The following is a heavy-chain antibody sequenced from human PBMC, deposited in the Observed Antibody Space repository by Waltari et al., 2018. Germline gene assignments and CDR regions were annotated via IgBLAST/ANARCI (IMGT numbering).Heavy chain of an antibody. J-gene: IGHJ5*02. Sequence: QLQLQESGPGLVKPSETLSLTCPVSGGSISSSSYYWGWIRQPPGKGLEWIGSIYYSGSTYYNPSLKSRVTISVDTSKNQFSLKLSSVTAADTAVYYCARDPVAVARGWFDPWGQGTLVTVSS. CDR2: IYYSGST. D-gene: IGHD6-19*01. CDR3: ARDPVAVARGWFDP. V-gene: IGHV4-39*07. CDR1: GGSISSSSYY.